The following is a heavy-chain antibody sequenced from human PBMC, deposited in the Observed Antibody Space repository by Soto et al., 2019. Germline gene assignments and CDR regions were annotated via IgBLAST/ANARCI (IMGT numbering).Heavy chain of an antibody. CDR3: AKSPNFYCSSPNCYKYYFDH. J-gene: IGHJ4*02. CDR2: ISYDGSEK. V-gene: IGHV3-30*18. Sequence: GGSLRLSCAASGFTFNTYGMHWGRQAPGKGLEWVAVISYDGSEKYYADSVKGRFTISKDNSKNTLYLQMNSLRPEDTAVYYCAKSPNFYCSSPNCYKYYFDHWGQGTRVTVSS. D-gene: IGHD2-2*02. CDR1: GFTFNTYG.